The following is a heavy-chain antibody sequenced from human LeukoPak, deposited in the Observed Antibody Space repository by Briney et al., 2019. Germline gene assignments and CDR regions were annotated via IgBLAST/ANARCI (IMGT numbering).Heavy chain of an antibody. J-gene: IGHJ5*02. CDR3: ARGDDYGDLKHGWFDP. CDR1: GGSISNYY. V-gene: IGHV4-59*08. CDR2: IFYSGST. D-gene: IGHD4-17*01. Sequence: PSETLSLTCTVSGGSISNYYWSWIRQPPGKGLEWIGYIFYSGSTNYNPSLKSRVTISVDTSKNQFSLKLSSVTAADTAVYYCARGDDYGDLKHGWFDPWGQGTLVTVSS.